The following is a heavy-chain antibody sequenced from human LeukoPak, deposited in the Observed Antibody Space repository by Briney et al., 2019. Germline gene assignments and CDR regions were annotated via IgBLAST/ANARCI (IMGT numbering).Heavy chain of an antibody. CDR3: ARDLLSSDAFDI. Sequence: ASVKVSCKASGYTSTLYYMHWVRQAPGQGLEWMGWINPNSGGTNDAQKFQGRVTMTRDTSISTAYMELSRLRSDDTAVYYCARDLLSSDAFDIWGQGTMVTVSS. V-gene: IGHV1-2*02. J-gene: IGHJ3*02. CDR1: GYTSTLYY. CDR2: INPNSGGT.